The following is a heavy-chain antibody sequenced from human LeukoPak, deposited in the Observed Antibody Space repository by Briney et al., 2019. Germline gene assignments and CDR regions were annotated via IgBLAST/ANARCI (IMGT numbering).Heavy chain of an antibody. J-gene: IGHJ6*03. V-gene: IGHV3-21*01. CDR1: GFTFSSYS. CDR3: ARDVDSSSWYYYYYMDV. CDR2: ISSSSSYI. Sequence: GGSLRLSCAASGFTFSSYSMNWVRQAPGEGLEWVSSISSSSSYIYYADSVKGRFTISRDNAKNSLYLQMNSLRAEDTAVYYCARDVDSSSWYYYYYMDVWGKGTTVTVSS. D-gene: IGHD6-13*01.